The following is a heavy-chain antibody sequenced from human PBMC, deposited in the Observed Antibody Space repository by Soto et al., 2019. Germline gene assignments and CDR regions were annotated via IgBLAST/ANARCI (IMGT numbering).Heavy chain of an antibody. Sequence: SETLSLTCTVSGGSMSSSSYYWGWIRQPPGKGLEWIANMYFSGFCSGSTSYNPSLKSRVTISVDTSKNQFSLQVSSVTAADTAVYYCARGFDILTFGFCLDYWGQGTLVTVSS. CDR1: GGSMSSSSYY. CDR2: MYFSGFCSGST. V-gene: IGHV4-39*01. CDR3: ARGFDILTFGFCLDY. D-gene: IGHD3-9*01. J-gene: IGHJ4*02.